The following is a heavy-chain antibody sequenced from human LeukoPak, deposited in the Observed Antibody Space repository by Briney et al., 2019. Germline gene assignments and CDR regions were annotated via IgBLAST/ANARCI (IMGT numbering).Heavy chain of an antibody. CDR2: MRYDGGNK. V-gene: IGHV3-30*02. J-gene: IGHJ6*03. D-gene: IGHD2-21*02. CDR1: GFTFSNYG. CDR3: ARVPYCGGDCYSWSYYYMDV. Sequence: GGSLRLSCAASGFTFSNYGMHWVRQAPGKGLEWVAIMRYDGGNKYYADSVKGRFTISRDNSKNTLYLQMNSLRGEDTAVYHCARVPYCGGDCYSWSYYYMDVWGIGTTVTISS.